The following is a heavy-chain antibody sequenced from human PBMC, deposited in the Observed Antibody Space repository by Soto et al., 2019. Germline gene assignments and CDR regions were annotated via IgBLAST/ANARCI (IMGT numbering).Heavy chain of an antibody. V-gene: IGHV3-48*01. CDR3: VRDYKYDFDI. CDR1: GFTFSSFS. Sequence: EEQLVESGGTLVQPGGSLRLSCAASGFTFSSFSMNWVRQAPGKGLEWVSYICGGRAYYADSVKGRFTISRDNAKNSLYLQMNSLRADDTAMYFCVRDYKYDFDIWGQGTTVTVSS. D-gene: IGHD1-20*01. CDR2: ICGGRA. J-gene: IGHJ3*02.